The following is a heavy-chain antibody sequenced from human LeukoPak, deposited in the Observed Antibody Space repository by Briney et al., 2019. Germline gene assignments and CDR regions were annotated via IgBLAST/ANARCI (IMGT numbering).Heavy chain of an antibody. J-gene: IGHJ4*02. Sequence: SETLPLTCAVHGGPFCGNYWAMIRLTPGRGLEWVGENRPSGDITGYNPSLNGRATVSVDPSRHQFSLKLTSVTAADTGVYYCARVPNFIARPCDSWGPGTPVTVSS. CDR3: ARVPNFIARPCDS. V-gene: IGHV4-34*01. CDR2: NRPSGDIT. D-gene: IGHD2-21*01. CDR1: GGPFCGNY.